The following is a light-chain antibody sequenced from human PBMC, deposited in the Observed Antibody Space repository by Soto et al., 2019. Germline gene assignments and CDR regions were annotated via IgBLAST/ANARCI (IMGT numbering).Light chain of an antibody. CDR3: SSYAGSNNFV. V-gene: IGLV2-8*01. Sequence: QSPLTQPASVSVSPGQSVTISRTRTSSDIGAYIYVSWYQQHPGKAPNLMISEVSRRPSGVPERFSGSKSGKTASLTGSGLQADDEAHYSCSSYAGSNNFVFGTGTKVTVL. CDR2: EVS. CDR1: SSDIGAYIY. J-gene: IGLJ1*01.